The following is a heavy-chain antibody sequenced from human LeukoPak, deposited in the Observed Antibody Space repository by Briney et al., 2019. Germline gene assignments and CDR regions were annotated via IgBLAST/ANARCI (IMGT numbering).Heavy chain of an antibody. CDR1: GGSISSYF. Sequence: SETLSLTCTVSGGSISSYFWNWIRQPPGQGLEWIGYMSNTGITKYNPSLKSRVTMSADTSKNQFSLNLKSVTAADTAVYYCAKASVATAVLFDLWGQGTLVAVSS. J-gene: IGHJ4*02. CDR3: AKASVATAVLFDL. V-gene: IGHV4-59*01. CDR2: MSNTGIT. D-gene: IGHD5-12*01.